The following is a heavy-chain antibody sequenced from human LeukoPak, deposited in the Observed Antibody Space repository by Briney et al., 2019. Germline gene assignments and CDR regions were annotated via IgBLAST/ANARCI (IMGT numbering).Heavy chain of an antibody. Sequence: GGSLRLSCAASGFTFSSYAMSWVRQAPGKGLEWVSAISGSGGSTYYADSVKGRFTISRDNSKNTLYLQMNSLRAEDTAVYYCAKDRGYSYGPGGFDYWGQGTLVTVSS. CDR3: AKDRGYSYGPGGFDY. J-gene: IGHJ4*02. V-gene: IGHV3-23*01. CDR2: ISGSGGST. CDR1: GFTFSSYA. D-gene: IGHD5-18*01.